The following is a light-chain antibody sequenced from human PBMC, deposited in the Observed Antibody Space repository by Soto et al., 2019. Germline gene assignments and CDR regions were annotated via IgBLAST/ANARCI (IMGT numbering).Light chain of an antibody. Sequence: QSALTQPASVSESPGQSITISCSGTSSDIGSYNHVAWYQQFPGKSPKLMIYAVSDRPSGVSDRFSGSKSGITASLTISALQTEDEADYYCISYTDRQSYRLGTGTKV. CDR1: SSDIGSYNH. CDR3: ISYTDRQSYR. J-gene: IGLJ1*01. CDR2: AVS. V-gene: IGLV2-14*03.